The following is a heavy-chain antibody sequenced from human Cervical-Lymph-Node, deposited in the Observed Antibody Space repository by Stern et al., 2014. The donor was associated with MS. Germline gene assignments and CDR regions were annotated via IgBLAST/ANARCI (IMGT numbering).Heavy chain of an antibody. D-gene: IGHD3-22*01. CDR1: GVSITSSSFY. CDR2: IYVRGHT. Sequence: QVQLQESGPGLVKPSQTLSLTCTVSGVSITSSSFYWTWIRQPAGKGLEWIGRIYVRGHTDYNPSLKGRVTMSLYASKNQFSLELTSVTADDTAVYYCARQAGYYDNSAYYNYWGQGTLVTVSS. V-gene: IGHV4-61*02. CDR3: ARQAGYYDNSAYYNY. J-gene: IGHJ4*02.